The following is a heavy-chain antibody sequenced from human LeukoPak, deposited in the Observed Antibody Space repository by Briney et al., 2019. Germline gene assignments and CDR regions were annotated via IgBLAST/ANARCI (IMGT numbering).Heavy chain of an antibody. V-gene: IGHV3-23*01. CDR1: GFTFSSYA. J-gene: IGHJ4*02. CDR2: ISGSGGST. CDR3: AKDQRFGSSWYTFDY. D-gene: IGHD6-13*01. Sequence: PGGSLRLSCAASGFTFSSYAMSWVRQAPGKGLEWVSAISGSGGSTYYADSVKGRFTISRDNSKNTLYLQMNSLRAEDTAVYYCAKDQRFGSSWYTFDYWGQGTLVTVSS.